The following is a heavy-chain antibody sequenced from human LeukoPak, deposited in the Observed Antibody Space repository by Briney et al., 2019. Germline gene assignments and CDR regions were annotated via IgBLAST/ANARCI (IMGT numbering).Heavy chain of an antibody. Sequence: GGSLRLSCAASGFTFSSYAMHWVRQAPGKGLEWVAFIRYDGSNKYYADSVKGRFTISRDNSKNTLYLQMNSLRAEDAAVYYCAKDHPIFGERDYWGQGTLVTVSS. V-gene: IGHV3-30*02. J-gene: IGHJ4*02. D-gene: IGHD3-3*01. CDR1: GFTFSSYA. CDR3: AKDHPIFGERDY. CDR2: IRYDGSNK.